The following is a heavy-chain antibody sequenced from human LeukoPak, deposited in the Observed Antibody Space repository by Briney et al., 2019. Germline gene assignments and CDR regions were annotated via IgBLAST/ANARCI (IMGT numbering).Heavy chain of an antibody. CDR3: VRGGYYYGPSD. Sequence: SETLSLTCTVSGGSISSYYWSWIRQPAGKGLEWIGRTYTSGSINYDPSLKSRVTMSVDTSKNQFSLKLSSVTAADTAVYYCVRGGYYYGPSDWGQGTLVTVSS. J-gene: IGHJ4*02. V-gene: IGHV4-4*07. CDR2: TYTSGSI. D-gene: IGHD3-10*01. CDR1: GGSISSYY.